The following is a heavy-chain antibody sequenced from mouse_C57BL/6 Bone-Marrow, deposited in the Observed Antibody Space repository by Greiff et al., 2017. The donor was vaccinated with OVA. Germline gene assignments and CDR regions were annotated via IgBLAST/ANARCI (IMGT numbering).Heavy chain of an antibody. CDR3: TLGSSYFDY. D-gene: IGHD1-3*01. CDR2: IDPENGDT. Sequence: VQLQQSGAELVRPGASVKLSCTASGFNIKDYYMHWVKQRPEQGLEWIGWIDPENGDTEYASKFQGKATITADTSSNTAYLQLSSLTSEDTAVYYCTLGSSYFDYWGQGTTLTVSS. J-gene: IGHJ2*01. CDR1: GFNIKDYY. V-gene: IGHV14-4*01.